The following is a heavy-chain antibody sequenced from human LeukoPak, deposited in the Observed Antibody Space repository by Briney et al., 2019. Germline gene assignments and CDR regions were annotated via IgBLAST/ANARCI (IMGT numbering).Heavy chain of an antibody. D-gene: IGHD1-1*01. J-gene: IGHJ4*02. V-gene: IGHV4-59*12. Sequence: SETLSLTCTVSGTSLSSGYWNWIRQSPGKGLEWIGYIDYSGTTQYNPSLKSRVTMSVDTSKNQVSLKLHSVTAADTAVHYCTRGILEFDNWGQGTLVTVSS. CDR3: TRGILEFDN. CDR1: GTSLSSGY. CDR2: IDYSGTT.